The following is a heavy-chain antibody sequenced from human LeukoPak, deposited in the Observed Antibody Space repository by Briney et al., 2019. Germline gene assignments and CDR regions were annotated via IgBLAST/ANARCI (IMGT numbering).Heavy chain of an antibody. J-gene: IGHJ4*02. V-gene: IGHV1-8*02. Sequence: GASVKVSCKASGYTFTGYYMHWLRQATGQGLKWMGWMNPNSGNTGYAQKFQGRVTMTRSTSISTAYMELSSLRSEDTAVYYCARVQRVKFPLKYYFDCWGQGTLVTVSS. D-gene: IGHD3-10*01. CDR3: ARVQRVKFPLKYYFDC. CDR1: GYTFTGYY. CDR2: MNPNSGNT.